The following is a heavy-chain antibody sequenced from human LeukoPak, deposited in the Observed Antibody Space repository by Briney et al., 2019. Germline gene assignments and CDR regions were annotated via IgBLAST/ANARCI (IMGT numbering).Heavy chain of an antibody. CDR3: ARDLGGVGATKYYFDY. J-gene: IGHJ4*02. CDR2: IYYSGST. D-gene: IGHD1-26*01. Sequence: SETLSLTCTVSGGSISSSSYYWGWIRQPPGKGLEWIGYIYYSGSTNYNPSLKSRVTISVDTSKNQFSLKLSSVTAADTAVYYCARDLGGVGATKYYFDYWGQGTLVTVSS. V-gene: IGHV4-61*01. CDR1: GGSISSSSYY.